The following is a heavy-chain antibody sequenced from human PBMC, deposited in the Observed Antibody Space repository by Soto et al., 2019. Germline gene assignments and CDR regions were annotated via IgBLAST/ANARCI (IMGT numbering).Heavy chain of an antibody. J-gene: IGHJ2*01. CDR1: GGSISSSSYY. CDR3: ARQPFAMIVVLRSWYFDL. Sequence: LSLTCTVSGGSISSSSYYWGWIRQPPGKGLEWIGSIYYSGSTYYNPSLKSRVTISVDTSKNQFSLKLSSVTAADTAVYYCARQPFAMIVVLRSWYFDLWGRGTLVTVSS. V-gene: IGHV4-39*01. CDR2: IYYSGST. D-gene: IGHD3-22*01.